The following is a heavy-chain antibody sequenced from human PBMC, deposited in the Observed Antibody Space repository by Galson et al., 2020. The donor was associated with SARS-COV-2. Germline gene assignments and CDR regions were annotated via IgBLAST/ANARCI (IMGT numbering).Heavy chain of an antibody. CDR3: ARDTGYEEGNWFDS. Sequence: SQTLSLTCAVPGGSITTGGYSWNWIRQPPGKGLEWIGYIYHTGSTFYNPSLRGRVTISLDRSKNHFSLSLSSVSAADTAVYYCARDTGYEEGNWFDSWGQGTLVTVSS. D-gene: IGHD5-12*01. CDR1: GGSITTGGYS. CDR2: IYHTGST. V-gene: IGHV4-30-2*01. J-gene: IGHJ5*01.